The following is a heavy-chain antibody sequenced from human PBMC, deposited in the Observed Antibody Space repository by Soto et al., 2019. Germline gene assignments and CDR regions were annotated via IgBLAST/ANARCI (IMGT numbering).Heavy chain of an antibody. D-gene: IGHD3-3*01. CDR1: GYTFTEFD. J-gene: IGHJ4*02. Sequence: ASVKVSCKTSGYTFTEFDINWVRQAPGQGLEWMGWMNTNTGNTGYAQKFQGRVTMTRDTSISTAYMELRRLRSEDTAVYYCARVVRFFGGHAGYWGQGTLVTVSS. CDR2: MNTNTGNT. CDR3: ARVVRFFGGHAGY. V-gene: IGHV1-8*01.